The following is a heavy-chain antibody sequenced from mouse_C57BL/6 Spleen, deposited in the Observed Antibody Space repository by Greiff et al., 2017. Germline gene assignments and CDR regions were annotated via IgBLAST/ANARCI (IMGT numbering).Heavy chain of an antibody. CDR2: IDPNSGGT. J-gene: IGHJ3*01. Sequence: QVQLQQPGAELVKPGASVKLSCKASGYTFTSYWMHWVKQRPGRGLEWIGRIDPNSGGTKYNEKFKSKATLTVDKPSSTAYMQLSSLTSEDSAVYYCASELTITTVVAPGWFAYWGQGTLVTVSA. D-gene: IGHD1-1*01. CDR3: ASELTITTVVAPGWFAY. CDR1: GYTFTSYW. V-gene: IGHV1-72*01.